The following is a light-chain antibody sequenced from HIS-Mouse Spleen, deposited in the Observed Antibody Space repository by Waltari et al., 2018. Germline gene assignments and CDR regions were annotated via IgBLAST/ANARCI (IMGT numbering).Light chain of an antibody. Sequence: SYVLTQPPSVSVAPGQTARITCGGNNIGSKSVHWYQQKPGQAPVLVVYDDSDRTSGTPERCSGSNSGNTATLTISRVEAGDEADYYCQVWDSSSDPSYVFGTGTKVTVL. CDR3: QVWDSSSDPSYV. J-gene: IGLJ1*01. CDR2: DDS. CDR1: NIGSKS. V-gene: IGLV3-21*02.